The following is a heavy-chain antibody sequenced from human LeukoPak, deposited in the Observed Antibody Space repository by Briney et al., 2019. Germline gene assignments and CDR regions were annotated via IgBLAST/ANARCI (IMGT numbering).Heavy chain of an antibody. CDR2: ISAYNGNT. D-gene: IGHD3-22*01. J-gene: IGHJ4*02. CDR3: ARDRGWGNYYDSSGYYLSGPSY. Sequence: ASVKVPCKASGYTFTSYGISWVRQAPGQGLEWMGWISAYNGNTNYAQKLQGRVTMTTDTSTSTAYMELRSLRSDDTAVYYCARDRGWGNYYDSSGYYLSGPSYWGQGTLVTVSS. CDR1: GYTFTSYG. V-gene: IGHV1-18*01.